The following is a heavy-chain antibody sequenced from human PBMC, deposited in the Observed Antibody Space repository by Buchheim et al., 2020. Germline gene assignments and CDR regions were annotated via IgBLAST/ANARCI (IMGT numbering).Heavy chain of an antibody. D-gene: IGHD6-13*01. CDR2: INSDGSST. V-gene: IGHV3-74*01. Sequence: EVQLVESGGGLVQPGGSLRLSCAASGFTFSSYWMHWVRQAPGKGLVWVSRINSDGSSTSYADSVKGRFTISRDNAKNTLYLQMNSLRAEDTAVYYCARSKQLPRPDAALGVYSSPEWFDPWGQGTL. J-gene: IGHJ5*02. CDR3: ARSKQLPRPDAALGVYSSPEWFDP. CDR1: GFTFSSYW.